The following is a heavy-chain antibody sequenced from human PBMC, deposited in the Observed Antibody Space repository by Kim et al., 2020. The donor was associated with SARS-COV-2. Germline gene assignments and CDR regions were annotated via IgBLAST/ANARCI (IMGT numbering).Heavy chain of an antibody. V-gene: IGHV4-31*02. J-gene: IGHJ4*02. CDR3: ARVRDSSNVDY. Sequence: TYYNPALKSRVTISVDTSKNQVSLKLSSVTGADTAVYYCARVRDSSNVDYWGQGTLVTVSS. D-gene: IGHD3-22*01. CDR2: T.